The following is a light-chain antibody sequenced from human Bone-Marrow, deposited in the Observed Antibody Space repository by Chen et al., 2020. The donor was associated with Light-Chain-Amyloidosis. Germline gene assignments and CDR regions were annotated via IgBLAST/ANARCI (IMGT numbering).Light chain of an antibody. CDR3: QSYQGSSQGV. V-gene: IGLV6-57*01. J-gene: IGLJ3*02. CDR2: EDD. CDR1: SGSIATNY. Sequence: NFLLTHPHSVSASPGKTVIISCTRSSGSIATNYVQWYQQRTGSSPTTVIYEDDQRPSGVPDRFSGSIDRSSNSASLTISGLKTEDEADYYCQSYQGSSQGVFGGGTKLTVL.